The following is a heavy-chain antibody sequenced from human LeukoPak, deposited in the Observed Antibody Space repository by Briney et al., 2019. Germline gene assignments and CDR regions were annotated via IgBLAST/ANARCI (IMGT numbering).Heavy chain of an antibody. CDR3: SRDSLSSCGGDCYSGLDV. V-gene: IGHV3-74*01. Sequence: GGSLRLSCAASGFTFSNYWMHWVRQAPGEALMWVSRIKSDGGSTTYADSVKGRFTISRDNAKNTLYLQMNSLRAEDTAVYYCSRDSLSSCGGDCYSGLDVWGQGTTVTVSS. CDR1: GFTFSNYW. CDR2: IKSDGGST. J-gene: IGHJ6*02. D-gene: IGHD2-21*02.